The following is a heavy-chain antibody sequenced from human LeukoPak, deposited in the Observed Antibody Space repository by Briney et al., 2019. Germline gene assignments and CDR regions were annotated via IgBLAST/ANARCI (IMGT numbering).Heavy chain of an antibody. V-gene: IGHV4-61*01. J-gene: IGHJ6*02. CDR1: GGSVSSINYY. D-gene: IGHD1-26*01. Sequence: PSETLSLTCTVSGGSVSSINYYWSWIRQPPGKGLEWLGYIFYSGSTNYNPSLKSRVTISVDTSKNQFSLKLTSVTAADTAVYYCARAVGGGSYYAGGYYYGMDVWGQGTTVTVSS. CDR3: ARAVGGGSYYAGGYYYGMDV. CDR2: IFYSGST.